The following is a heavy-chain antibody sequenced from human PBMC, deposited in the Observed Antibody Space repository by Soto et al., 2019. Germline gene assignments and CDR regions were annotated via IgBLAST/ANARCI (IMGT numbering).Heavy chain of an antibody. CDR2: IYYTGTT. D-gene: IGHD2-15*01. Sequence: PSETLSLTCTVSGDSINTPHYYWSWIRQPPGRGLEWIGSIYYTGTTYDNPSLKSRATISIDTPKNQFSLKLSSVTAADTAIYYCARQGYCSGGSCYDYWGQGTLVTVSS. CDR3: ARQGYCSGGSCYDY. V-gene: IGHV4-39*01. CDR1: GDSINTPHYY. J-gene: IGHJ4*02.